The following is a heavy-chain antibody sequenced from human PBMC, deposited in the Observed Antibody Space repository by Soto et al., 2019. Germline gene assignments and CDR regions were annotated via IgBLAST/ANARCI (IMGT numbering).Heavy chain of an antibody. Sequence: ISWRGSGESFTTYGVGWVRQKPGKGLEWMGIIYPGDSDTRYSPSFQGHITISADKSISTAYLQWSSLKASDTAMYYCARLSRYSNSWEGCFDYWGQGILVTVSS. CDR1: GESFTTYG. D-gene: IGHD6-13*01. CDR2: IYPGDSDT. J-gene: IGHJ4*02. V-gene: IGHV5-51*01. CDR3: ARLSRYSNSWEGCFDY.